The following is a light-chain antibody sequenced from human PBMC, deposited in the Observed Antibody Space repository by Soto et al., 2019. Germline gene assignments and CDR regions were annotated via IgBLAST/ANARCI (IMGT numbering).Light chain of an antibody. CDR1: SSNIWADYD. V-gene: IGLV1-40*01. CDR2: NND. Sequence: QSVLSQPRSVSWSPGQRVTISCTGSSSNIWADYDVHWYQFLPGTAPKLLIYNNDNRPSGVPDRFSGSKSGTSASLAITGLQAEDEADYYCQSYDSSLSGSYVFGTGTKVTVL. CDR3: QSYDSSLSGSYV. J-gene: IGLJ1*01.